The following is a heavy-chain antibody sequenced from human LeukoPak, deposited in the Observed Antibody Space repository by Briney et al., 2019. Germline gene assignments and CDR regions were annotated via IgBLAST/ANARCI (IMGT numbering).Heavy chain of an antibody. J-gene: IGHJ4*02. CDR2: INPNSGGT. V-gene: IGHV1-2*06. CDR3: ARDWQWLPEPA. D-gene: IGHD6-19*01. CDR1: GCTFTGYY. Sequence: ASVKVSCKASGCTFTGYYMHWVRQAPGQGLEWMGRINPNSGGTNYAQKFQGRVTMTRDTSISTAYMELSRLRSDDTAVYYCARDWQWLPEPAWGQGTLVTVSS.